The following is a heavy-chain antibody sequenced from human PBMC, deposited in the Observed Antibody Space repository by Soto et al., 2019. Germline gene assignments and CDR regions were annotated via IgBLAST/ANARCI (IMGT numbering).Heavy chain of an antibody. J-gene: IGHJ4*02. CDR2: ISYDGSNR. V-gene: IGHV3-30*18. Sequence: QVQLVESGGGVVQPGRSLRLSCAASGFTFSNYGIHWVRQAPGKGLEWVAGISYDGSNRNYADSVKGRFTISRDNSKKTLYLQMNSLRAEDTAVYYCAKDNLRSSAVAGMDYWGQGTLVTVSS. D-gene: IGHD2-15*01. CDR3: AKDNLRSSAVAGMDY. CDR1: GFTFSNYG.